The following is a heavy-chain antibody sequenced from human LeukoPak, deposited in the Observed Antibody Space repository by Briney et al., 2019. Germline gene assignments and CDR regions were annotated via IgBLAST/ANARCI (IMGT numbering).Heavy chain of an antibody. CDR1: GGSISNYY. V-gene: IGHV4-59*12. CDR2: ISLSGYT. Sequence: PSETLSLTCTVSGGSISNYYWSWVRQPPGQGLEWIGEISLSGYTGFNPSLRSRVTMSLDESKNHLSLNLASVTAADTAVYYCSRESGPFSPFGHWGQGILVTVTS. CDR3: SRESGPFSPFGH. D-gene: IGHD1-26*01. J-gene: IGHJ4*02.